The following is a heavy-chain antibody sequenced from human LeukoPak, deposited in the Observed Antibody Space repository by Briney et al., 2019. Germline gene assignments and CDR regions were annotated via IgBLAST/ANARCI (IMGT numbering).Heavy chain of an antibody. CDR3: AREGYYGSGNLDY. Sequence: SETLSLTCTVSGGSISSYYWSWIRQPPGKGLEWIGHIYDSGGTNYNPSLKSRVTMSLDTSKSQFSLKLSSVTAADTAVYYCAREGYYGSGNLDYWGQGTLVTVSS. D-gene: IGHD3-10*01. V-gene: IGHV4-59*01. CDR2: IYDSGGT. CDR1: GGSISSYY. J-gene: IGHJ4*02.